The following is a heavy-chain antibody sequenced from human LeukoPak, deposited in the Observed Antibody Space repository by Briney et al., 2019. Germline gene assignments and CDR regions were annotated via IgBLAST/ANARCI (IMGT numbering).Heavy chain of an antibody. V-gene: IGHV3-53*04. CDR2: IYSGGST. CDR3: ATSVYYDSRREIDP. Sequence: PGGSLRLSCAASGFTVSSNYMSWVRQAPGKGLEWVSVIYSGGSTYYADSVKGRFTISRHNSKNTLYLQMNSLRAEDTAVYYCATSVYYDSRREIDPWGQGTLVTVSS. CDR1: GFTVSSNY. D-gene: IGHD3-22*01. J-gene: IGHJ5*02.